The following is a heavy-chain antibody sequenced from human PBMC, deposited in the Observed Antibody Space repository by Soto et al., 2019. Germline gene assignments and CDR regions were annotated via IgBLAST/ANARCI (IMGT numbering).Heavy chain of an antibody. V-gene: IGHV1-3*01. CDR3: ARGNSGAFDI. Sequence: QVQLVQSGAEVKKPGASVKVSCKASGYTLTTYSMHWVRQAPGQRLEWMGWMNHLNGDTKYSQRFQGRLTIIRDTSASTAYMELSSLRSEDTSIYYCARGNSGAFDIWGQGTMVTVSS. J-gene: IGHJ3*02. D-gene: IGHD6-19*01. CDR1: GYTLTTYS. CDR2: MNHLNGDT.